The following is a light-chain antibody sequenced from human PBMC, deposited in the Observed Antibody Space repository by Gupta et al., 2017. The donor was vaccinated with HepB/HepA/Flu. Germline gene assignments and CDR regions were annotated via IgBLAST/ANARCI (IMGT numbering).Light chain of an antibody. CDR1: SSNIGSNT. CDR2: SND. CDR3: AAWDDSLNGPL. Sequence: SVVTQPPSASGTPGQRVTIPCSGASSNIGSNTVNWYQQVPGAAPKLLIYSNDQRPSGVPDRFSGSKSGTSGSLAISGLQSEDEADYYCAAWDDSLNGPLFGGGTKLTVL. V-gene: IGLV1-44*01. J-gene: IGLJ3*02.